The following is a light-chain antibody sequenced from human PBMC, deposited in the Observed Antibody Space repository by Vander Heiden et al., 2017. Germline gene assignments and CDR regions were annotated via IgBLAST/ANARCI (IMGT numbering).Light chain of an antibody. J-gene: IGLJ2*01. CDR3: ASRDRDSSGNHPTV. Sequence: SSELTQDPAVSVALGQTVRITCQGDSLRRYHASWFQQKAGQAPVLVMYGTKNRPSGTPDRFSGSGSGSIASLTITGAQAEDEADYYCASRDRDSSGNHPTVFGGGTRVTVL. V-gene: IGLV3-19*01. CDR2: GTK. CDR1: SLRRYH.